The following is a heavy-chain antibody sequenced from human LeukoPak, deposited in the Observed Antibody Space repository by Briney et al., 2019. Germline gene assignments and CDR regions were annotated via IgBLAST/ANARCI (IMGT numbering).Heavy chain of an antibody. J-gene: IGHJ6*02. Sequence: GGSLRLSCAASGFTFSYYAMSWVRQAPGKGLEWVSAISGSGGSTYYADSVMGRFTISRDNAKNSLYLQMNSLRAEDTAVYYCARDLKQGGQNYYYGMDVWGQGTTVTVSS. V-gene: IGHV3-23*01. CDR1: GFTFSYYA. D-gene: IGHD3-16*01. CDR3: ARDLKQGGQNYYYGMDV. CDR2: ISGSGGST.